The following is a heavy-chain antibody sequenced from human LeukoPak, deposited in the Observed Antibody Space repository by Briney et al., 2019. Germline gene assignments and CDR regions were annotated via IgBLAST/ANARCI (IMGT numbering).Heavy chain of an antibody. J-gene: IGHJ4*02. V-gene: IGHV1-69*05. CDR3: ARGHHPISTAMVYGY. CDR1: GGTFSSYA. CDR2: IIPIFGTA. Sequence: SVKVSCKASGGTFSSYAISWVRQAPGQGLEWMGRIIPIFGTANYAQKFQGRVTITTDESTSTAYMELSSLRSEDTAVYYCARGHHPISTAMVYGYWGQGTLVTVSS. D-gene: IGHD5-18*01.